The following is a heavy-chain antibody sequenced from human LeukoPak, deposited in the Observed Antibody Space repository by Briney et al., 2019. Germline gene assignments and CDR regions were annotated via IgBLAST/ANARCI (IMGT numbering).Heavy chain of an antibody. V-gene: IGHV5-51*01. J-gene: IGHJ3*02. CDR3: ARHLGYGDHEGAFDI. D-gene: IGHD4-17*01. Sequence: GESLKISCKGSGYSFTSYWIGWVCQMPGKGLEWMGIIYPGDSDTRYSPSFQGQVTISADKSISTAYLQWSSLKASDTAMYYCARHLGYGDHEGAFDIWGQGTMVTVSS. CDR1: GYSFTSYW. CDR2: IYPGDSDT.